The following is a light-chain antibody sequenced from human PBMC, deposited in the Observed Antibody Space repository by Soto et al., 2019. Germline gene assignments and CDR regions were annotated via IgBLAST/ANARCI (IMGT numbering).Light chain of an antibody. CDR3: SSYTSSSTYV. CDR2: DVS. CDR1: SSDVGSSNG. J-gene: IGLJ1*01. Sequence: QSVLTQPPSVSGSPGQSVTISCTGTSSDVGSSNGVSWYQQPPGTAPKLMIYDVSNRPCGVPDRFSGSKSGNTASLTICGLQAEDEGDYYCSSYTSSSTYVFGTGTKVTVL. V-gene: IGLV2-18*02.